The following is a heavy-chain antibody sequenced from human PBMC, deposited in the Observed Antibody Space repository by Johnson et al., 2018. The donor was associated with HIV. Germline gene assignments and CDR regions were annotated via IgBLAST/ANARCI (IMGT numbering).Heavy chain of an antibody. J-gene: IGHJ3*02. V-gene: IGHV3-30*03. CDR1: GFTFTKYG. CDR2: ISYDGSNK. D-gene: IGHD1-26*01. CDR3: ARDGSGSSPVDAFDI. Sequence: QVQLVESGGGVVQPGKSLRLSCAASGFTFTKYGMHWVRQAPGKGLEWVAVISYDGSNKYYADSVKGRFTISIDNANKMLYLQMNSLGAEDTAVYYCARDGSGSSPVDAFDIWGQGTMVTVSS.